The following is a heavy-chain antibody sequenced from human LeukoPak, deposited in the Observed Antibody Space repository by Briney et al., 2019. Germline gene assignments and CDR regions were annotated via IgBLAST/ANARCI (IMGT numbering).Heavy chain of an antibody. Sequence: PGGSLRLSCAASGFTFSSYSLNWVRQAPGKGLEWVSDISSSGNTIYYANSVKGRFTISRDNAKNSLYLQMNSLRAEDTAVYYCARSGVAGTWAIDYWGQGTLVTVSS. CDR1: GFTFSSYS. CDR3: ARSGVAGTWAIDY. D-gene: IGHD6-19*01. J-gene: IGHJ4*02. CDR2: ISSSGNTI. V-gene: IGHV3-48*04.